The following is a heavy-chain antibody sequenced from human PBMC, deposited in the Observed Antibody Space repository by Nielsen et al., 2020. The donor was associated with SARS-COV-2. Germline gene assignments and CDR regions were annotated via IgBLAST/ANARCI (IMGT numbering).Heavy chain of an antibody. D-gene: IGHD2-2*01. V-gene: IGHV4-4*02. CDR3: ARVKVPAARSDAFDI. CDR2: IYHSGST. J-gene: IGHJ3*02. Sequence: SETLSLTCAVSGGSISSSNWWSWVRQPPGKGLEWIGEIYHSGSTNYNPSLKSRVTISVDKSKNQFSLKLSSVTAADTAVYYCARVKVPAARSDAFDIWGQGTMVTVSS. CDR1: GGSISSSNW.